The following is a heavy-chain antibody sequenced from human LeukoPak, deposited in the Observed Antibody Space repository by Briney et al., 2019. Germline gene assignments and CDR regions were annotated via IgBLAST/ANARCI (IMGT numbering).Heavy chain of an antibody. CDR2: IYYSGGT. Sequence: SETLSLTCTVSGGSISSSSYYWGWIRQPPGKGLEWIGSIYYSGGTYYNPSLKSRVTISVDTSKNQFSLKLSSVTAADTAVYYCASIIAARQWYFDYWGQGTLVTVSS. J-gene: IGHJ4*02. D-gene: IGHD6-6*01. V-gene: IGHV4-39*01. CDR1: GGSISSSSYY. CDR3: ASIIAARQWYFDY.